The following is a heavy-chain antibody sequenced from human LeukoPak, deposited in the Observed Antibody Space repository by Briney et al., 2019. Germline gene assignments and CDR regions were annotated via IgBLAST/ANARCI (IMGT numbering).Heavy chain of an antibody. J-gene: IGHJ4*02. CDR3: ARDYGDYGHYFDY. V-gene: IGHV4-39*07. Sequence: SETLSLTCSVSGGSITSSSYYWVWIRQPPGRGLEWIGSIYYTGSTYYNPSLKSRVTISVDTSKNQFSLKLSSVTAADTAVYYCARDYGDYGHYFDYWGQGTLVTVSS. CDR1: GGSITSSSYY. CDR2: IYYTGST. D-gene: IGHD4-17*01.